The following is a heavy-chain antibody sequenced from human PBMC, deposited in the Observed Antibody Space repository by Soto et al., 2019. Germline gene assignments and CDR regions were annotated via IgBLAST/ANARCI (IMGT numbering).Heavy chain of an antibody. J-gene: IGHJ4*02. CDR1: GGTFSSYA. V-gene: IGHV1-69*01. CDR3: STPRQSRTD. CDR2: IIPILGTA. D-gene: IGHD1-1*01. Sequence: QVQLVQSGAEVKKPGSSVKVSCKASGGTFSSYAISWVRKDPGQELEWMGGIIPILGTANYAQKFQGRVTITADESTSTAYMELSSLRCEDTAVDYCSTPRQSRTDWGQGTLVTVSS.